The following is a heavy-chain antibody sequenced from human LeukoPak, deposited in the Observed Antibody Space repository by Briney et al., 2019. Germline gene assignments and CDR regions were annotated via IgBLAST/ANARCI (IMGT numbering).Heavy chain of an antibody. V-gene: IGHV3-7*01. CDR1: GFTFRSYW. D-gene: IGHD3-22*01. CDR2: IKQDGSEK. Sequence: GGALRLSCAASGFTFRSYWMSWVRQAPGKGLEWVANIKQDGSEKYYVDSVKGRFTISRDNAKNSLYLQMNSLRAEDTGVYYCAREQPYYYDSSGTALMAEIKYYFDYWGQGTLVTVSS. CDR3: AREQPYYYDSSGTALMAEIKYYFDY. J-gene: IGHJ4*02.